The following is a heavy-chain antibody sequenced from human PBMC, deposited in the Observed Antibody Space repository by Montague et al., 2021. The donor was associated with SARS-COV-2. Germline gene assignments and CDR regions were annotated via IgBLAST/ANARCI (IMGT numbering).Heavy chain of an antibody. Sequence: LSLSCAASGFTLSDYYMSWIRQAPGKGLEWLSYISNTGLDIKYGDSVKGRFTVSRDIAKNTLYLQMDSLRAEDTAVYYCARVLLGVSHGDYWGQGTLVTVSS. CDR1: GFTLSDYY. J-gene: IGHJ4*02. CDR2: ISNTGLDI. V-gene: IGHV3-11*01. CDR3: ARVLLGVSHGDY. D-gene: IGHD3-10*01.